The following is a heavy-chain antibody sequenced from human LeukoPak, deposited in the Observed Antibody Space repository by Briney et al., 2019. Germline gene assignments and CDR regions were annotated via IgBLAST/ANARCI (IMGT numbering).Heavy chain of an antibody. D-gene: IGHD2-2*02. V-gene: IGHV4-39*07. J-gene: IGHJ5*02. CDR3: ARAPSDCSSTSCYTGWFDP. CDR1: GGSISSSSYY. Sequence: SETLSLTCTVSGGSISSSSYYWGWICQPPGKGLEWIGSIYYSGSTYYNPSLKSRVTISVDTSKNQISLKLSSVTAADTAVYYCARAPSDCSSTSCYTGWFDPWGQGTLVTVSS. CDR2: IYYSGST.